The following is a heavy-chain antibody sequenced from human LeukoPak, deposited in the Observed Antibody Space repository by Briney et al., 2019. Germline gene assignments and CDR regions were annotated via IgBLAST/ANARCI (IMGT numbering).Heavy chain of an antibody. CDR2: ISAYNGNT. CDR1: GYTFTSYG. D-gene: IGHD3-22*01. Sequence: ASVKVSCKASGYTFTSYGISWVRQAPGQGLEWMGWISAYNGNTNYAQKFQGRVTITADESTSTAYMELSSLRSEDTAVYYCARVPEVNYYDSSGYYYFDYWGQGTLVTVSS. CDR3: ARVPEVNYYDSSGYYYFDY. J-gene: IGHJ4*02. V-gene: IGHV1-18*01.